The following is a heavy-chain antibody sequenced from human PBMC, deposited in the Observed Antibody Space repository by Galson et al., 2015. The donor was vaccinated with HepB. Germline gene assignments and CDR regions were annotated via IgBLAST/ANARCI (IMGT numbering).Heavy chain of an antibody. J-gene: IGHJ6*02. Sequence: SLRLSCAASGFTFSTSGINWVRQAPGKGLEWVASFNRDSRYTYYGDSVEGRFTISRDNAKNSVYLHMNSLSAEDTAVDYCARERYVDGNSSGWYPHYSYGMDVWGQGTTVTVSS. CDR3: ARERYVDGNSSGWYPHYSYGMDV. D-gene: IGHD6-19*01. V-gene: IGHV3-21*01. CDR1: GFTFSTSG. CDR2: FNRDSRYT.